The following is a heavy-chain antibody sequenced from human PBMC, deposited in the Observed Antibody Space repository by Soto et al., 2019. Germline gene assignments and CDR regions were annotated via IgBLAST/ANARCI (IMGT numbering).Heavy chain of an antibody. Sequence: GGSLRLSCAASGFTFSSYTLSWVRQAPGKGLEWVTSISTSGDTTSYADSVKGQFTISRDNSKNTLFLQMNSLRAEDTAVYYCRGVYDSSGVYFHHWGQGTLVTVSS. V-gene: IGHV3-23*01. CDR3: RGVYDSSGVYFHH. J-gene: IGHJ1*01. CDR1: GFTFSSYT. D-gene: IGHD3-22*01. CDR2: ISTSGDTT.